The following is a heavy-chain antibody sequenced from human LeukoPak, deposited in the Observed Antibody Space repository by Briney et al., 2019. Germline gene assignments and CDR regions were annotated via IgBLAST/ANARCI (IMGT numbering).Heavy chain of an antibody. V-gene: IGHV3-11*01. CDR1: GFTFSDYY. Sequence: SGGSLRLSCAASGFTFSDYYMSWIRQAPGKGLEWVSYISSSGSTIYYADSVKGRFTISRDNAKNSLYLQTNSLRAEDTAVYYCARDIVVVPAAMGPLTYYGMDVWGQGTTVTVSS. D-gene: IGHD2-2*01. CDR3: ARDIVVVPAAMGPLTYYGMDV. J-gene: IGHJ6*02. CDR2: ISSSGSTI.